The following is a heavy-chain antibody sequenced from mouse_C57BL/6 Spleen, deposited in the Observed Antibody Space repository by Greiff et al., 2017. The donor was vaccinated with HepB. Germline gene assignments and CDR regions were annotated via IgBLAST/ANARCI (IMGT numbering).Heavy chain of an antibody. V-gene: IGHV3-6*01. CDR3: ARGPTPIAY. Sequence: ESGPGLVKPSQSLSLTCSVTGYSITSGYYWNWIRQFPGNKLEWMGYISYDGSNNYNPSLKNRISITRDTSKNQFFLKLNSVTTEDTATYYCARGPTPIAYWGQGTLVTVSA. CDR2: ISYDGSN. CDR1: GYSITSGYY. J-gene: IGHJ3*01.